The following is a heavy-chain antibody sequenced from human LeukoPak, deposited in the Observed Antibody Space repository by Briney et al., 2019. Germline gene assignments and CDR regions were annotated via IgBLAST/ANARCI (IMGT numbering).Heavy chain of an antibody. CDR3: AKDRGSSSWAFDY. D-gene: IGHD6-13*01. Sequence: GGSLRLSCVVSGFTFDDYAMHWVRQAPGKGLEWVSSIFWNSGTIGYADPVKGRFTISRDNAKNSLYLQMNSLRAEDTALYYCAKDRGSSSWAFDYWGQGTLVTVSS. V-gene: IGHV3-9*01. J-gene: IGHJ4*02. CDR2: IFWNSGTI. CDR1: GFTFDDYA.